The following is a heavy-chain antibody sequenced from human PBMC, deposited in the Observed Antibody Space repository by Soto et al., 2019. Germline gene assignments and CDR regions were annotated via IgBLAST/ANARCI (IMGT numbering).Heavy chain of an antibody. CDR1: GASISSSSYY. V-gene: IGHV4-39*01. J-gene: IGHJ4*02. CDR3: AGGYSNNY. D-gene: IGHD6-13*01. Sequence: ESLSLTCPVSGASISSSSYYWGWIRQPPGRGLEWIGSIYYSGITYYNPSLKSRVTISVDTSKNQFSLKLSSVTAADTAVYYCAGGYSNNYWGQGTLVTVYS. CDR2: IYYSGIT.